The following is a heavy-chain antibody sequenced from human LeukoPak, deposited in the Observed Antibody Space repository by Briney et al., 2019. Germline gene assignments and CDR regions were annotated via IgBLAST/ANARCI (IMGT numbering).Heavy chain of an antibody. V-gene: IGHV4-39*07. CDR1: GASISSGSYY. CDR2: INHSGTT. J-gene: IGHJ6*03. CDR3: ARVRLPPYYYYFYYMDV. Sequence: SETLSLTCTVSGASISSGSYYWSWIRQPPGKGLEWIGEINHSGTTDYNPSLQSRVTISLDTSKNQFSLKVTSVTAADTAVYYCARVRLPPYYYYFYYMDVWGTGTTVTVSS. D-gene: IGHD5-18*01.